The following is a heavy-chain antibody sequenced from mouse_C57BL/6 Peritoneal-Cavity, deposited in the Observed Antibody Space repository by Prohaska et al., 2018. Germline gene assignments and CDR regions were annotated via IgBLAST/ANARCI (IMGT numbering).Heavy chain of an antibody. V-gene: IGHV1-78*01. CDR1: GYTFTDHT. CDR2: IYPRYDNT. CDR3: ARSYYYTMDY. Sequence: QVQLQQSDAELVKPGASEKITCKVSGYTFTDHTIHWMKQRPEQGLEWIGYIYPRYDNTKYKEKFKGKATLTADKSSSTAYMQLNRLTSEDSAVYFCARSYYYTMDYWGQGTSVTVSS. J-gene: IGHJ4*01.